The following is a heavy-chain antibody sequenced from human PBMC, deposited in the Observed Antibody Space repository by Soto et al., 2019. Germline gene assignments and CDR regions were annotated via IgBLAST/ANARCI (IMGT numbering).Heavy chain of an antibody. J-gene: IGHJ6*03. CDR3: TTDLCSGGSCDQYYYYYMDV. CDR2: IKSKTEGGTT. CDR1: GFTFSNAW. D-gene: IGHD2-15*01. Sequence: EVQLVESGGGLVKPGGSLRLSCAASGFTFSNAWMSWVRQAPGKGLEWVGRIKSKTEGGTTDYAAPVKGRFTISRDDSKNTLYLQMNSLKTGDTAVYYCTTDLCSGGSCDQYYYYYMDVWGKGTTVTVSS. V-gene: IGHV3-15*01.